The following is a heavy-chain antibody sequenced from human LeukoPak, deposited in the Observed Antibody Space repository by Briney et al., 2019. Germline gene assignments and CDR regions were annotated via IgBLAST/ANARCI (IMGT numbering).Heavy chain of an antibody. D-gene: IGHD3-10*01. J-gene: IGHJ5*02. CDR1: GGSFSGYY. CDR3: AATGDYYGSGSYYFNWFDP. V-gene: IGHV4-34*01. CDR2: INHSGST. Sequence: SETLSLTCAVYGGSFSGYYWSWIRQPPGKGLEWIGEINHSGSTNYNPSLKSRVTISVDTSKNQFSLKLSSVTAADTAVYYCAATGDYYGSGSYYFNWFDPWGQGTLVTVSS.